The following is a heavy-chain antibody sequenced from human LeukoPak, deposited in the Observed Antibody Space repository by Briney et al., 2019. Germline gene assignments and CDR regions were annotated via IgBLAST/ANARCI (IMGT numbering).Heavy chain of an antibody. J-gene: IGHJ6*03. CDR1: GGTFSSYA. D-gene: IGHD5-18*01. V-gene: IGHV1-69*05. CDR2: IIPIFGTA. Sequence: SVKVSCKASGGTFSSYAISWVRQAPGQGLEWMGGIIPIFGTANYAQKFQGRVTITTDESTSTAYMELSSLRSEDTAVYYCARGKYSYDHYYYYYMDVRGKGTTVTVSS. CDR3: ARGKYSYDHYYYYYMDV.